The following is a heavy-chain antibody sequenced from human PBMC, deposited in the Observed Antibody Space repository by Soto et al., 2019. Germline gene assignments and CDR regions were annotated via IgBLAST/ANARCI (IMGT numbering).Heavy chain of an antibody. CDR1: GFTYSRNA. CDR3: ARDYGDYGLFDY. D-gene: IGHD4-17*01. V-gene: IGHV3-23*01. J-gene: IGHJ4*02. CDR2: ISGSGGST. Sequence: GGSLRLSCAASGFTYSRNAMSWVRQAKGKGLEWVSAISGSGGSTYYADSVKGRFTISRDNSKNTLYLQMNSLRAEDTAVYYCARDYGDYGLFDYWGQGTLVTVSS.